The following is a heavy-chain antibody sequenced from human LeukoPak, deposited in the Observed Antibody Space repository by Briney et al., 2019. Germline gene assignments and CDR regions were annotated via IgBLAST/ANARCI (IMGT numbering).Heavy chain of an antibody. D-gene: IGHD3-9*01. V-gene: IGHV1-18*04. J-gene: IGHJ2*01. CDR3: ARDGGRWLLSQDWYFDL. CDR1: GYTFTGYY. CDR2: ISAYNGNT. Sequence: GASVKVSCKASGYTFTGYYMHWVRQAPGQGLEWMGWISAYNGNTNYAQKLQGRVTMTTDTSTSTAYMELRSLRSDDTAVYYCARDGGRWLLSQDWYFDLWGRGTLVTVSS.